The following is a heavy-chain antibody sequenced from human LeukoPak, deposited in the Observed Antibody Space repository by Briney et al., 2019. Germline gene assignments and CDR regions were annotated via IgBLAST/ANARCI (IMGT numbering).Heavy chain of an antibody. V-gene: IGHV4-61*02. J-gene: IGHJ2*01. Sequence: PSQTLSLTCSVSGASVGSGGYYWSWIRQPAGKEMEWIGRINPSGDTNYNPSLKSRVTMSIQTSKNQLFLNLISVTAADTALYYCARGFSTGWYFDPWGRGTQVTVSS. D-gene: IGHD6-19*01. CDR3: ARGFSTGWYFDP. CDR1: GASVGSGGYY. CDR2: INPSGDT.